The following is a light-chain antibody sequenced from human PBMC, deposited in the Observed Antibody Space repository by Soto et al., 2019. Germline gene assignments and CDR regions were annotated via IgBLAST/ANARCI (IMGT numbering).Light chain of an antibody. Sequence: QSVLTQPASVSGSPGQSITISCTGTSSDVGGYDFVSWYQHHPGTPPKLIIYEVTHRPSGVSHRFSGSKSASTASLTISGLQVEDEADYFCGSYSSTTTREVFXTGTKVTVL. CDR3: GSYSSTTTREV. J-gene: IGLJ1*01. CDR1: SSDVGGYDF. V-gene: IGLV2-14*01. CDR2: EVT.